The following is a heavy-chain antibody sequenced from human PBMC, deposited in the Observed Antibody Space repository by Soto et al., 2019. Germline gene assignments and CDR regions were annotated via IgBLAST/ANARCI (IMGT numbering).Heavy chain of an antibody. CDR1: GFTFSSYG. D-gene: IGHD5-12*01. CDR3: ARDRSGAQEMATTYDYYFDY. J-gene: IGHJ4*02. Sequence: QVQLVESGGGVVQPGRSLRLSCAASGFTFSSYGMHWVRQAPGKGLEWVAVIWYDGSNKYYADSVKGRFTISRDNSKNTLYLQMNSLRAEDTAVYYCARDRSGAQEMATTYDYYFDYWGQGTLVTVSS. V-gene: IGHV3-33*01. CDR2: IWYDGSNK.